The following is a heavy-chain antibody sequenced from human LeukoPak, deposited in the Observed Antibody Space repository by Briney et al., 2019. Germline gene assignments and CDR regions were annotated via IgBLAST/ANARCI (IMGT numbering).Heavy chain of an antibody. CDR2: IYTSGST. Sequence: TSETLSLTCTVSGGSISSGSYYWSWIRQPAGKGLEWIGRIYTSGSTNYNPSLKSRVTISVDTSKNQFSLKLSPVTAADTAVYYCARDRYYYGSGSFLAFDIWGQGTMVTVSS. J-gene: IGHJ3*02. D-gene: IGHD3-10*01. V-gene: IGHV4-61*02. CDR3: ARDRYYYGSGSFLAFDI. CDR1: GGSISSGSYY.